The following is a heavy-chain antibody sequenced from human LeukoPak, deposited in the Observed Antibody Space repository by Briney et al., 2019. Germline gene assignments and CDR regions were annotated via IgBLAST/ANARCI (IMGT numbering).Heavy chain of an antibody. CDR1: GGSFSGYY. D-gene: IGHD6-6*01. CDR3: ARVRPSPFRRIAARPFYYMDV. CDR2: INHSGST. V-gene: IGHV4-34*01. J-gene: IGHJ6*03. Sequence: SETLSLTCAVYGGSFSGYYWSWIRQPPGKGLEWIGEINHSGSTNYNPSLKSRVTISVDTSKNQFSLKLSSVTAADTAVYYCARVRPSPFRRIAARPFYYMDVWGKGTTVTVSS.